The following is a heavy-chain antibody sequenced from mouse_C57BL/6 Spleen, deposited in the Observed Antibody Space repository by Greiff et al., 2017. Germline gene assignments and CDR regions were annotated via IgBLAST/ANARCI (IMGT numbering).Heavy chain of an antibody. J-gene: IGHJ2*01. CDR1: GFTFSDYG. Sequence: VQLKESGGGLVKPGGSLKLSCAASGFTFSDYGMHWVRQAPEKGLEWVAYISSGSSTIYYADTVKGRFTISRDNAKNTLFLQMTSLRSEDTAMYYCAKALTGTFDYWGQGTTLTVSS. D-gene: IGHD4-1*01. CDR3: AKALTGTFDY. CDR2: ISSGSSTI. V-gene: IGHV5-17*01.